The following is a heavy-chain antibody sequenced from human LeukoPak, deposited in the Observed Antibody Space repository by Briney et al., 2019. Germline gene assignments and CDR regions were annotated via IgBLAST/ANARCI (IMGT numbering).Heavy chain of an antibody. V-gene: IGHV1-2*06. D-gene: IGHD5-18*01. CDR2: INPNSGGT. Sequence: ASVKVSCKASGYTFTGYYMHWVRQAPGQGLEWMGRINPNSGGTNYAQKFQGRVTITADESTSTAYMELSSLRSEDTAVYYCAREGTAMVMFVGPTFYGMDVWGQGTTVTVSS. J-gene: IGHJ6*02. CDR1: GYTFTGYY. CDR3: AREGTAMVMFVGPTFYGMDV.